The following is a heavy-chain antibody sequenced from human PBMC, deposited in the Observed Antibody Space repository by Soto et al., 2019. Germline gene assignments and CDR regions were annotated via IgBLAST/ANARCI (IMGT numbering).Heavy chain of an antibody. CDR1: GFTFSDYA. V-gene: IGHV3-30-3*01. CDR2: ISYDGSNE. D-gene: IGHD1-26*01. CDR3: AREELPRLDAFDI. Sequence: GSLRLSCAASGFTFSDYAMHWVRQAPGKGLEWVALISYDGSNEYYADSVKGRFTISRDNSKDTLYLQVSSLRSEDTAVYYCAREELPRLDAFDIWGQGTMVTVSS. J-gene: IGHJ3*02.